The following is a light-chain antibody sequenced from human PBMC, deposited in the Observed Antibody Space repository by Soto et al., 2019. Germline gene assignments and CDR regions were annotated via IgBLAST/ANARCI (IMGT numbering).Light chain of an antibody. Sequence: QPALTQPASVSGSPGQSITISCTGTSSDVGDYPYVSWYQQHPAKVPKLIIYEVSHRPSGITSRFSGSKSQNTASLTISGLQAEDEADYYCSSYSATNTLVFGSGTKATVL. J-gene: IGLJ1*01. V-gene: IGLV2-14*01. CDR1: SSDVGDYPY. CDR2: EVS. CDR3: SSYSATNTLV.